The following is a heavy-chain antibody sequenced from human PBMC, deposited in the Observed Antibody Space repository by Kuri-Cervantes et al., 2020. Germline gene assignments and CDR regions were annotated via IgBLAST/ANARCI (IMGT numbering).Heavy chain of an antibody. V-gene: IGHV3-7*01. D-gene: IGHD3-16*01. Sequence: GESLKISCAASGFTFSTYSMTWVRQAPGKGLEWVASMKQDESEKYYVDSVKGRFTISRDNAKNSLYLQMNSLKDGDTAVYYCATATSSLGYWGQGTLVTVSS. CDR3: ATATSSLGY. J-gene: IGHJ4*02. CDR1: GFTFSTYS. CDR2: MKQDESEK.